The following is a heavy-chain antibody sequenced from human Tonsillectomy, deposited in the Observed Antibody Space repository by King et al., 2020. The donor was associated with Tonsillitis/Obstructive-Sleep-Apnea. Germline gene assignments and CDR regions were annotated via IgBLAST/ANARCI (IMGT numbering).Heavy chain of an antibody. V-gene: IGHV5-51*01. CDR2: IYPGDSNT. CDR1: GYSFTNYW. J-gene: IGHJ6*03. Sequence: VQLVQSGAEVKKPGESLKISCKGSGYSFTNYWIGWVRQMSGKGLEWMGIIYPGDSNTRYSPSFQGQVTISADKSITTACLQWSSLKASDTAMYYCAVALCGGAGYDAYYRDVGDKGTPVTVSS. CDR3: AVALCGGAGYDAYYRDV. D-gene: IGHD5-12*01.